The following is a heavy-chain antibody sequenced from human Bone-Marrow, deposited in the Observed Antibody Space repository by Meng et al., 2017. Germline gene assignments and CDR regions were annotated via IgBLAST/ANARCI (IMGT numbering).Heavy chain of an antibody. CDR1: GGSISSNDYY. V-gene: IGHV4-30-4*01. CDR2: IYYSGST. Sequence: QVQLQESGPGLVKPSQTLSVTCTVSGGSISSNDYYWSWFRQSPGKGLEWIGYIYYSGSTYYNPSLKSRITISVDTSKNQFSLKLSSVTAADTAVYYCARGGYCSGGSCNWGQGTLVTVSS. D-gene: IGHD2-15*01. CDR3: ARGGYCSGGSCN. J-gene: IGHJ4*02.